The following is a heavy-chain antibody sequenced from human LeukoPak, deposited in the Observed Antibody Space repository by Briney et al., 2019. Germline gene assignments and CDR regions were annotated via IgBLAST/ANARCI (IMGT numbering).Heavy chain of an antibody. CDR1: GGSFSGYY. V-gene: IGHV4-34*01. CDR3: ARVRRLYYFDY. Sequence: SETLSLTCAVYGGSFSGYYWSWIRQPPGKGLEWIGEINHSGSTNYNPSLKSRVTISADTSKNQFSLKLSSATAADTAVYYCARVRRLYYFDYWGQGTLVTVSS. D-gene: IGHD2-21*02. J-gene: IGHJ4*02. CDR2: INHSGST.